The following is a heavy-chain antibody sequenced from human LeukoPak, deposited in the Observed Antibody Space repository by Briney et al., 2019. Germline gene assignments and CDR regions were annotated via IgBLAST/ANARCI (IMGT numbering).Heavy chain of an antibody. J-gene: IGHJ4*02. CDR2: IYSGGVT. V-gene: IGHV3-53*01. D-gene: IGHD4-17*01. CDR3: AKDASSATTVTTTIDY. Sequence: PGGSLRLSCAASGFTVSSNYMSWVRRAPGKGLEWVSLIYSGGVTYYADSVKGRFTISRDNSESTLYLQMHSLSDEDTALYYCAKDASSATTVTTTIDYWGQGTLVTVSS. CDR1: GFTVSSNY.